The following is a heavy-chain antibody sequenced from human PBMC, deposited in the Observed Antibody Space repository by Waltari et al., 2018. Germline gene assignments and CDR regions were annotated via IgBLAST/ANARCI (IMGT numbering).Heavy chain of an antibody. Sequence: QVQLQESGPGLVKPSETLSLTCTVSGGSISSHYWIWIRQPPGKGLEWIGYIYYSGSTNYNPSLKSRVTISVDTSKNQFSLKLSSVTAADTAVYYCARENYYGDFFDYWGQGTLVTVSS. CDR2: IYYSGST. J-gene: IGHJ4*02. CDR3: ARENYYGDFFDY. V-gene: IGHV4-59*11. D-gene: IGHD4-17*01. CDR1: GGSISSHY.